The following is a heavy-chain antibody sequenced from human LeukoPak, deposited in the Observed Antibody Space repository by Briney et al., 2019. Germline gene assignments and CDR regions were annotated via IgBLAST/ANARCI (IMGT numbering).Heavy chain of an antibody. CDR3: VRLGDYYLAH. J-gene: IGHJ4*02. CDR2: IKQDGSER. D-gene: IGHD4-17*01. Sequence: PGGSLRLSCAGSGFIFSASWMSWVRQAPGRGLEWVAHIKQDGSERYYVDSMKGRFTISKDDAKNSVYLQMNNLRAEDTAVYYCVRLGDYYLAHWGQGTLVIVSS. CDR1: GFIFSASW. V-gene: IGHV3-7*01.